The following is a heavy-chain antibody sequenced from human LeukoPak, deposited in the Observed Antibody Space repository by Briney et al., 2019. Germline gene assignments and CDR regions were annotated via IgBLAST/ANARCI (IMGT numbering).Heavy chain of an antibody. CDR1: GGSFSGYY. CDR3: ARGHHGSSWYADY. V-gene: IGHV4-34*01. J-gene: IGHJ4*02. CDR2: INHSGST. Sequence: PSETLSLTCAVYGGSFSGYYWSWIRQTPGKGLEWIGEINHSGSTNYNPSLKSRVTISVDTSKNQFSLKLSSVTAADTAVYYCARGHHGSSWYADYWGQGTLVTVSS. D-gene: IGHD6-13*01.